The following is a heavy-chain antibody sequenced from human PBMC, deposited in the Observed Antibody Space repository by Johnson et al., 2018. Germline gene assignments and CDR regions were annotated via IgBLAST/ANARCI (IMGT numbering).Heavy chain of an antibody. Sequence: VQLVQSGGGLVKPGGSLRLSCAASGFTFSSYSMNWVRQAPGKGLEWVSSISRSSSYIYYEDSLKGRFTISRDNAKNPLYLQRKSLSAEDKAVYYCGGDLSFPQHWGQGTLVTVSS. J-gene: IGHJ1*01. V-gene: IGHV3-21*01. CDR2: ISRSSSYI. CDR3: GGDLSFPQH. CDR1: GFTFSSYS. D-gene: IGHD1-26*01.